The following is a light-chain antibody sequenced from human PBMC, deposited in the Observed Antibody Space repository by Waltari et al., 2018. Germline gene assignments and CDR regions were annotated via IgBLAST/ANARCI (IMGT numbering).Light chain of an antibody. CDR2: EAS. Sequence: DIQMTQSPPSLSASVGDRVSITCQASQDIRKYLNWFQQKPGKAPKLLIFEASNLETGVPSKFSGRGSGTDFTFTISNLQPEETATYYCQQYDGFPHTFGQGTNVEIK. CDR3: QQYDGFPHT. CDR1: QDIRKY. J-gene: IGKJ2*01. V-gene: IGKV1-33*01.